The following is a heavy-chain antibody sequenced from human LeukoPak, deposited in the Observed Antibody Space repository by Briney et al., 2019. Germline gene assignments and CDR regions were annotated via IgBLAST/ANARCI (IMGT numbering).Heavy chain of an antibody. V-gene: IGHV3-33*06. CDR1: XFTFSSYG. J-gene: IGHJ6*03. Sequence: SCAGSXFTFSSYGMHWVRQAPGKGLEWVAVIWYDGSNKYYADSVKGRFTISRDNSKNTLYLQMNSLRAEDTAVYYCAKENSYLYYYMDVWGKGTTVTVSS. CDR3: AKENSYLYYYMDV. CDR2: IWYDGSNK. D-gene: IGHD5-18*01.